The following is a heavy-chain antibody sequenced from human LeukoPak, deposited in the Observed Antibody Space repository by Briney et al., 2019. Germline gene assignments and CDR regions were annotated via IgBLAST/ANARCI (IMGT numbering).Heavy chain of an antibody. CDR2: IYHSGST. J-gene: IGHJ4*02. D-gene: IGHD2-2*01. CDR3: ASFLGVPAALGDY. Sequence: SETLSLAYTVSGGSISSGGYYWSWIRQPPGKGLEWIGYIYHSGSTYYNPSLKSRVTISVDRSKNQFSLKLSSVTAADTAVYYCASFLGVPAALGDYWGQGTLVTVSS. CDR1: GGSISSGGYY. V-gene: IGHV4-30-2*01.